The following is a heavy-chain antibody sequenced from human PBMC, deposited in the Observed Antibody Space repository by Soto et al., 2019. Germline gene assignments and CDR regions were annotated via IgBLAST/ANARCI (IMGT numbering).Heavy chain of an antibody. J-gene: IGHJ4*02. V-gene: IGHV4-61*01. D-gene: IGHD2-15*01. CDR1: GGSVSSGSYY. Sequence: QVQLQESGPGLVKPSETLSLTCTVSGGSVSSGSYYWSWIRQPPGKGLEWIGYTYYSGSTNYSPSLESRVTISVDTSKNQFSLTLSSVTAADTAVYYCARAGCRGGSCYSGIDYWGQGTLVTVSS. CDR2: TYYSGST. CDR3: ARAGCRGGSCYSGIDY.